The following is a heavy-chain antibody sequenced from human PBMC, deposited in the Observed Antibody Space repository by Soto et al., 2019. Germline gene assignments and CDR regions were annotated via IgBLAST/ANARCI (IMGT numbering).Heavy chain of an antibody. D-gene: IGHD5-18*01. J-gene: IGHJ6*02. CDR3: ARPLYSYGPMDV. Sequence: SETLSLTCTVSGDSISSYSWSWIRQPPGKGLEWIGNIHYNGNTKYSPSLKSRVTMSVDTSKNHFSLKLISVTTADTAVYYCARPLYSYGPMDVWGQGTTVTVSS. V-gene: IGHV4-59*01. CDR2: IHYNGNT. CDR1: GDSISSYS.